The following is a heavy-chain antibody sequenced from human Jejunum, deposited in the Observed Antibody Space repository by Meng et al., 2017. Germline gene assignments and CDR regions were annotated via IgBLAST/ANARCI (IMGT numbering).Heavy chain of an antibody. CDR3: ARGKLIVVIPGYYHCSGMDV. Sequence: SETLSPTCTLYGGSSSAYYWSWNRQYPGKGREWIGETNHSGRASYNPSLKSRVTISVDTSKNQYSLRMSSVTAADTAVYYCARGKLIVVIPGYYHCSGMDVWGQGTTVTVSS. D-gene: IGHD3-22*01. CDR1: GGSSSAYY. V-gene: IGHV4-34*01. J-gene: IGHJ6*02. CDR2: TNHSGRA.